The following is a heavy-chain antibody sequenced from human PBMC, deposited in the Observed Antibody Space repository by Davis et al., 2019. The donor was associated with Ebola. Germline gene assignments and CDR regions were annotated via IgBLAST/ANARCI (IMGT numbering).Heavy chain of an antibody. J-gene: IGHJ6*01. CDR3: ATKLWFGESTIYYGMDV. CDR2: FDAEDGET. Sequence: SVPVPRLVSGYTHTDSSLHPVRQTPRQGLEWMGGFDAEDGETIYAQKFQGRVTMTEDTSTDTAYMELSSLRSEDTAVYYCATKLWFGESTIYYGMDVWGQGTTVTVSS. CDR1: GYTHTDSS. D-gene: IGHD3-10*01. V-gene: IGHV1-24*01.